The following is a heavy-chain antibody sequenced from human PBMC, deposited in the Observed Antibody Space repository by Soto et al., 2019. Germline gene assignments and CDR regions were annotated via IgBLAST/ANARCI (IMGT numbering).Heavy chain of an antibody. V-gene: IGHV3-23*01. CDR2: IVGSGIT. D-gene: IGHD2-2*01. Sequence: EVQLLESGGGLVQPGGSLRLSCAASGFTSSAYAMTWVRLAPGKGLEWVSPIVGSGITFYGAAAKGRFTISRDDSQNTVFLQMSSLRVEDTAVYHCAKHRHCSASSCPSGPWSDPWGQGTLVTVSS. CDR3: AKHRHCSASSCPSGPWSDP. J-gene: IGHJ5*02. CDR1: GFTSSAYA.